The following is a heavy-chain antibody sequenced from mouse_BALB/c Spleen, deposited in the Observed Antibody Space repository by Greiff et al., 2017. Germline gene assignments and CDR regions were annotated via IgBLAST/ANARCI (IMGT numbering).Heavy chain of an antibody. J-gene: IGHJ2*01. CDR1: GFTFSSYA. CDR2: ISSGGST. D-gene: IGHD4-1*01. V-gene: IGHV5-6-5*01. CDR3: ARGWDYFDY. Sequence: EVQGVESGGGLVKPGGSLKLSCAASGFTFSSYAMSWVRQTPEKRLEWVASISSGGSTYYPDSVKGRFTISRDNARNILYLQMSSLRSEDTAMYYCARGWDYFDYWGQGTTLTVSS.